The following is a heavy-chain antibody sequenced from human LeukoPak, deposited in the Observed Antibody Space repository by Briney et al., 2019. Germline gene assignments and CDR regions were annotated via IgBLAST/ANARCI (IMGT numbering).Heavy chain of an antibody. D-gene: IGHD1-26*01. CDR2: ISTSSSTI. CDR1: GFTFSTYS. CDR3: ARGGGSYSDWFDP. V-gene: IGHV3-48*01. Sequence: GGSLRLSCAASGFTFSTYSMNWVRQSPGRGLEWVSFISTSSSTIYYADFVKGRFTISRDNAKNSLYLQMNSLRAEDTAVYYCARGGGSYSDWFDPWGQGTLVTVSS. J-gene: IGHJ5*02.